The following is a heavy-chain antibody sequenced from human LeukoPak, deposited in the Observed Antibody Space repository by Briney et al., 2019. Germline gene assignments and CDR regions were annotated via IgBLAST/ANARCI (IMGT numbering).Heavy chain of an antibody. Sequence: SVKVSCNASGLTFTSSAMQWVRQARGQRLEWIGWIVVGSGNTNYAQKFQERVTITRDMSTSTAYMELSSLRSEDTAVYYCATLAGDCSSTICFYYYYYMDVRGKGTTVTVSS. V-gene: IGHV1-58*02. CDR2: IVVGSGNT. J-gene: IGHJ6*03. CDR1: GLTFTSSA. D-gene: IGHD2-2*01. CDR3: ATLAGDCSSTICFYYYYYMDV.